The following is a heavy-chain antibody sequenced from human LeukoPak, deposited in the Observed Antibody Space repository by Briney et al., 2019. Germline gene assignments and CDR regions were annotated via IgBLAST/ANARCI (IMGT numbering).Heavy chain of an antibody. CDR2: MNPNSGNT. V-gene: IGHV1-8*03. CDR1: GYTFTSYD. J-gene: IGHJ5*02. Sequence: GASVKVSCRASGYTFTSYDINWVRQATGQGLEWMGWMNPNSGNTGYAQKFQGRVTITRNTSISTAYMELSSLRSEDTAVYYCARGLRITIFGVPISGGWFDPWGQGTLVTVSS. D-gene: IGHD3-3*01. CDR3: ARGLRITIFGVPISGGWFDP.